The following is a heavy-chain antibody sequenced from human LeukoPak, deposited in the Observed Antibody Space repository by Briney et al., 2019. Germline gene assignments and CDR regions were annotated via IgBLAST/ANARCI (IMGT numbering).Heavy chain of an antibody. CDR2: IYYSGST. CDR3: ARDPAHVRGVPFDY. Sequence: PSETLSLTCTVSGGSISSYYWSWIRQPPGKGLEWIGYIYYSGSTYYNPSLKSRVTISVDTSKNQFSLKLSSVTAADTAVYYCARDPAHVRGVPFDYWGQGTLVTVSS. J-gene: IGHJ4*02. V-gene: IGHV4-59*12. D-gene: IGHD3-10*02. CDR1: GGSISSYY.